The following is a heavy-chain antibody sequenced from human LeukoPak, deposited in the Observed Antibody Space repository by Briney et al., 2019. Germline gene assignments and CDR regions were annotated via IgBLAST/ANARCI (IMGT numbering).Heavy chain of an antibody. Sequence: PGRSLRLSCAASGFTFSSYGMHWVRQAPGKGLEWVAVIWYDGSNKYYGDSVKGRFTISRDNSKNTLYLQLNSLKTEDTAVYYCVRVVTTSSGWYHFGSWGQGTMVTVSS. CDR3: VRVVTTSSGWYHFGS. CDR1: GFTFSSYG. D-gene: IGHD6-19*01. CDR2: IWYDGSNK. V-gene: IGHV3-33*01. J-gene: IGHJ1*01.